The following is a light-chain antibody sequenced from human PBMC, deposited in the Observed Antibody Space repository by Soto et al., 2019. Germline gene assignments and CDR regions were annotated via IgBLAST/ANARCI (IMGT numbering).Light chain of an antibody. V-gene: IGLV2-14*01. J-gene: IGLJ1*01. CDR1: SSDVGAYNY. CDR3: CSLTSITTYV. Sequence: QSALTQPASVSGSFGQSITISCTGTSSDVGAYNYVSWYQQQPGKAPKLMISEVSNRPSGVSNRFSGSKSGNTASLIISGLQAEDEADYYCCSLTSITTYVFGTGTKVTVL. CDR2: EVS.